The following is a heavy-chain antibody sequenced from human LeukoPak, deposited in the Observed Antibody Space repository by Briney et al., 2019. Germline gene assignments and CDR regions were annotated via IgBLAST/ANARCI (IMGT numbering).Heavy chain of an antibody. CDR2: IYYSGST. CDR1: GGSISSSSYY. D-gene: IGHD6-13*01. Sequence: SETLSLTCTVSGGSISSSSYYWGWIRQPPGKGLEWIGSIYYSGSTYYNPSLKSRVTISVDTSKNQFSLKLSSVTAADTAVYYCARERLFSSSSWSDYWGQGTLVTVSS. J-gene: IGHJ4*02. V-gene: IGHV4-39*07. CDR3: ARERLFSSSSWSDY.